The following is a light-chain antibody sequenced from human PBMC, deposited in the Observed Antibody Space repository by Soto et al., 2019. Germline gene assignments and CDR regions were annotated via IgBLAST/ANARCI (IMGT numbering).Light chain of an antibody. V-gene: IGLV2-14*01. Sequence: QSALTQPASVSGSPGQSITISCTGTSSDVGAYNSVSWYQQHPGKAPKLMIYEVSKRPSGVSYRFSGSKSGNPASLTISGLQAEDEADYYCLSYTRTSTLTVFGGGTKVTVL. CDR1: SSDVGAYNS. CDR3: LSYTRTSTLTV. J-gene: IGLJ3*02. CDR2: EVS.